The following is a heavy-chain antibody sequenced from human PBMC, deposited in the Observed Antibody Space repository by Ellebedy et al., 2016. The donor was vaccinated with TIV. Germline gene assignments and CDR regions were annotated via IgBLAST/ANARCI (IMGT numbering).Heavy chain of an antibody. CDR2: IYYDGRS. Sequence: MPSETLSLTCTVSGGSISSYYWSWFRQPPGKGLEWIGFIYYDGRSNYNAALKSRVDVSLDTSKNQVSLRLSSVTAAATAVYYCATTDGDYWGQGILVTVSS. J-gene: IGHJ4*02. V-gene: IGHV4-59*08. CDR3: ATTDGDY. D-gene: IGHD4-17*01. CDR1: GGSISSYY.